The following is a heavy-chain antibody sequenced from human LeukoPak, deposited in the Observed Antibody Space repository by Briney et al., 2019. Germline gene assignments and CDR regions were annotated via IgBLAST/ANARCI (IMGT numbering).Heavy chain of an antibody. D-gene: IGHD3-10*01. V-gene: IGHV4-31*03. J-gene: IGHJ4*02. CDR2: IYYSGST. CDR3: ARESPAYSGSGSYGPGFDY. Sequence: PSETLSLTCTVSGGSVSSGGYYWSWIRQHPGKGLEWIGYIYYSGSTYYNPSLKSRVTISVDTSKNQFSLKLSSVTAADTAVYYCARESPAYSGSGSYGPGFDYWGQGTLVTVSS. CDR1: GGSVSSGGYY.